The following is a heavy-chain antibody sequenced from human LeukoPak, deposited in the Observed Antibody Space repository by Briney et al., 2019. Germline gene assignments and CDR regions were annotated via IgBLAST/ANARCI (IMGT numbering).Heavy chain of an antibody. D-gene: IGHD1-26*01. CDR3: AKDPGATLDL. V-gene: IGHV3-30*18. J-gene: IGHJ5*02. CDR2: ISHDGSDK. Sequence: GGSLTLSCEGSGFIFNTFKMHWVRQAPGKGQEWVAVISHDGSDKYYADSVKGRFTISRRNSKNTVYLQMNSVTGEDTAIYYCAKDPGATLDLWGQGTLVTVSS. CDR1: GFIFNTFK.